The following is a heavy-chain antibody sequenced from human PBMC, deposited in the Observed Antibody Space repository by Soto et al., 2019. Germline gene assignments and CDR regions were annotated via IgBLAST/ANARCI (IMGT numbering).Heavy chain of an antibody. Sequence: GESLKISCAASGFTFSSYNMNWVRQAPGKGLEWISSISSSGSSIYYADSVKGRFTISRDNAKNSLYLQMNSLRAEDTAVYYCTRDLTGSYYFDYWAQGTLVTVSS. CDR1: GFTFSSYN. D-gene: IGHD1-1*01. V-gene: IGHV3-21*01. J-gene: IGHJ4*02. CDR3: TRDLTGSYYFDY. CDR2: ISSSGSSI.